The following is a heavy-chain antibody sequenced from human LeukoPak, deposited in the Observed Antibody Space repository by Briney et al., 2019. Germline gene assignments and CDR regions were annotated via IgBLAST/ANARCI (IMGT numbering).Heavy chain of an antibody. V-gene: IGHV1-3*01. D-gene: IGHD6-19*01. J-gene: IGHJ4*02. Sequence: ASVKVSCKASGYTFTSYAMHWVRQAPGQRLEWTGWINAGNGNTKYSQKFQGRVTITRDTSASTAYMELSSLRSEDTAVYYCARVYSSGWYYFDYWGQGTLVTVSS. CDR1: GYTFTSYA. CDR2: INAGNGNT. CDR3: ARVYSSGWYYFDY.